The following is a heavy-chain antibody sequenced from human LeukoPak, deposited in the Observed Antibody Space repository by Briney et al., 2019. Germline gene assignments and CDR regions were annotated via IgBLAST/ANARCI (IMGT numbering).Heavy chain of an antibody. V-gene: IGHV4-59*12. CDR3: ARGSNAFDY. CDR2: IYYSGST. Sequence: PSETLSLTCTVSGGSISSYYWSWIRQPPGKGLEWIGYIYYSGSTNYNPSLKSRVTMSVDTSKTQFSLKLTSVTAADTAVYYCARGSNAFDYWGQGTLVTVSS. J-gene: IGHJ4*02. CDR1: GGSISSYY.